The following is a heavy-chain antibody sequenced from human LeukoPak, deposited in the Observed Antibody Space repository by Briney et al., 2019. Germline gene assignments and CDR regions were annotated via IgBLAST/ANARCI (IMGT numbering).Heavy chain of an antibody. CDR1: GYIFNKYW. CDR3: ARRGNCSSTSCYKWFDP. Sequence: GESLKISCKGSGYIFNKYWIAWVRQMPGKGLEWMGIIYPGDSDTRYSPSLQGQVTISADKSISTAYLQWSSLKASDTAMYYCARRGNCSSTSCYKWFDPWGQGTLVTVSS. J-gene: IGHJ5*02. CDR2: IYPGDSDT. D-gene: IGHD2-2*02. V-gene: IGHV5-51*01.